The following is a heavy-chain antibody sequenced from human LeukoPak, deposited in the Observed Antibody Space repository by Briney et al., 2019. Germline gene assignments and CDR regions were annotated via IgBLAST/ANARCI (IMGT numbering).Heavy chain of an antibody. CDR2: ISGNGYA. CDR3: AKRGAEVGTTVAPGDY. V-gene: IGHV3-23*01. D-gene: IGHD1-26*01. Sequence: GGSLRLSCAASGFTFSSYAMNWVRQAPGKGLEWVSAISGNGYAYYADSVKGRFTISRDNSKNTLYLQMSSLRAEDTAVYYCAKRGAEVGTTVAPGDYWGQGTLLTVSS. CDR1: GFTFSSYA. J-gene: IGHJ4*02.